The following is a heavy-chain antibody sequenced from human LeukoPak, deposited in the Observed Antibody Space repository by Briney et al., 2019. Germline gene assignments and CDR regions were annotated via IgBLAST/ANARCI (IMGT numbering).Heavy chain of an antibody. V-gene: IGHV4-61*02. CDR3: AREPDAFDI. CDR2: IYTSGST. Sequence: SETLSLTCTVSGGSISSGSYCWSWIRQPAGKGLEWIGRIYTSGSTNYNPSLKSRVTISVDTSKNQFSLKLSSVTAADTAVYYCAREPDAFDIWGQGTMVTVSS. CDR1: GGSISSGSYC. J-gene: IGHJ3*02.